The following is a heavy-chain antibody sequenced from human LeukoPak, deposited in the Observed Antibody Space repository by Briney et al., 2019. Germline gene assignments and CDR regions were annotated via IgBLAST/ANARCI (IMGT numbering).Heavy chain of an antibody. Sequence: GGSLRLSCAASGFTFSSYAMSWVRQAPGKGLEWVSAISGSGGSTYYADSVKGRFTISRDNSKNTLYLQMNSLRAQDTAVYYCARTIFQGPFDYWGQGTLVTVSS. CDR3: ARTIFQGPFDY. V-gene: IGHV3-23*01. CDR1: GFTFSSYA. D-gene: IGHD3-3*01. CDR2: ISGSGGST. J-gene: IGHJ4*02.